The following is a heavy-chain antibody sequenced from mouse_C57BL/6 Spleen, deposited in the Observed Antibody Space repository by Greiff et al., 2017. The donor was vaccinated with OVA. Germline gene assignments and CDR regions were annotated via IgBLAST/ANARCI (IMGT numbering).Heavy chain of an antibody. V-gene: IGHV1-66*01. CDR3: ARYYYGSSSWAMDY. D-gene: IGHD1-1*01. J-gene: IGHJ4*01. CDR1: GYSFTSYY. Sequence: QVQLQQSGPELVKPGASVKISCKASGYSFTSYYIHWVKQRPGQGLEWIGWIYPGSGNTKYNEKFKGKATLTADTSSSTAYMQLSSLTSEDSAVYYCARYYYGSSSWAMDYWGQGTSVTVSS. CDR2: IYPGSGNT.